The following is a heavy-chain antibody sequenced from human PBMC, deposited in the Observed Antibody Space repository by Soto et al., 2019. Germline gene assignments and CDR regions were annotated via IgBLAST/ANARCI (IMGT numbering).Heavy chain of an antibody. CDR1: GGSISSGDYS. D-gene: IGHD5-12*01. J-gene: IGHJ4*02. V-gene: IGHV4-30-4*01. CDR3: ARVPGGYSGYDTAF. Sequence: SETLSLTCTVSGGSISSGDYSWSWIRQPPGKGLEWIGYIYYSGSTYYNPSLKSRVTISVDTSKNQFSLKLSSVTAADTAVYYCARVPGGYSGYDTAFWGQGTLVTV. CDR2: IYYSGST.